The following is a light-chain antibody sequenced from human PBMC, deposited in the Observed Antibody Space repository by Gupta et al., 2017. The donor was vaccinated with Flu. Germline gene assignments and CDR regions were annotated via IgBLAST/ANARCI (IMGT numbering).Light chain of an antibody. CDR3: QQSHSTPYT. CDR1: QTISNY. J-gene: IGKJ2*01. V-gene: IGKV1-39*01. CDR2: GAS. Sequence: GDRFTNTGRAGQTISNYLTWYQQKPGKAPKLLIYGASTLQSGVPSRLSGSGSGTDFTLTISSLQPEDFVTYYCQQSHSTPYTFGHGTKLEIK.